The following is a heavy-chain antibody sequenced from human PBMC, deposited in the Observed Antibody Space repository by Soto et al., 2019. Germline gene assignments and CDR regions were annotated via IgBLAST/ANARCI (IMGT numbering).Heavy chain of an antibody. Sequence: QLQLQESGPGLVKPSETLSLTCTVSGGSISSSSYYWGWIRQPSGKGLEWIGSIYYSGSTYYNPSLKSRVTISVDTSKNQFSLKLSSVTAADRAVYYCASSYGDYVSYWGQGTLVTVSS. D-gene: IGHD4-17*01. V-gene: IGHV4-39*01. CDR1: GGSISSSSYY. J-gene: IGHJ4*02. CDR3: ASSYGDYVSY. CDR2: IYYSGST.